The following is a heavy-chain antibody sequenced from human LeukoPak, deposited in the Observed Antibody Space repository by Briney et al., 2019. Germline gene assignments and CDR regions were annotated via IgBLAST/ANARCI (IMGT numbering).Heavy chain of an antibody. CDR1: GGSISSSSYY. J-gene: IGHJ4*02. Sequence: SETLSLTCTVSGGSISSSSYYWGWIRQPPGKGLEWIGSINYSGSTYYNPSLKSRVTISVDTSKNQFSLKLSSVTAADTAVYYCARHVILWFGESHYFDYWGQGTLVTVSS. CDR3: ARHVILWFGESHYFDY. D-gene: IGHD3-10*01. CDR2: INYSGST. V-gene: IGHV4-39*01.